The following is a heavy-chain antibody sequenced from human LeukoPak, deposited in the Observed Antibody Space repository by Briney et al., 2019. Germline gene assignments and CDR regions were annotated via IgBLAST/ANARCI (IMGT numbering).Heavy chain of an antibody. V-gene: IGHV1-69*05. J-gene: IGHJ1*01. D-gene: IGHD3-22*01. CDR1: GGTFSSYA. CDR3: ARSPYDSSGYYYNYFQH. Sequence: SVKVSCKASGGTFSSYAISWVRQAPGQGLEWMGRIIPIFGTANYAQKFQGRVTITTDESTSTAYMELSSLRSEDTAVYYCARSPYDSSGYYYNYFQHWSQGTLVTVSS. CDR2: IIPIFGTA.